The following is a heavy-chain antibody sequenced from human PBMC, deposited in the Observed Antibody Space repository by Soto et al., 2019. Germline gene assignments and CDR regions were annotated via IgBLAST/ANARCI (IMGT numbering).Heavy chain of an antibody. D-gene: IGHD3-3*01. V-gene: IGHV3-23*01. CDR2: ISGSGGST. Sequence: GGSLRLSCAASGFTCSSYAMSWVRQAPGKGLEWVSAISGSGGSTYYADSVKGRFTISRDNSKNTLYLQMNSLRAEDTAVYYCAKTKVPFLQSLFGYWGQGTLVTVSS. CDR3: AKTKVPFLQSLFGY. CDR1: GFTCSSYA. J-gene: IGHJ4*02.